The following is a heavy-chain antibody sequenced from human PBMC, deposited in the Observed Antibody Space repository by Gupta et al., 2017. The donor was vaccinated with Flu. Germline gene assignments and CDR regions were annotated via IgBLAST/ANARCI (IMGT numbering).Heavy chain of an antibody. Sequence: EVQLVESGGGLVQPGGSLRLSCAASGFTFSSSWMSWVRQAPGKGLEWVANIKQDGSEKYYVDSVKGRFTISRDNAKNSLYLQMNSLRAEDTAVYYCAVISSGWLDYWGQGTLVTVSS. CDR3: AVISSGWLDY. CDR2: IKQDGSEK. J-gene: IGHJ4*02. CDR1: GFTFSSSW. D-gene: IGHD6-19*01. V-gene: IGHV3-7*01.